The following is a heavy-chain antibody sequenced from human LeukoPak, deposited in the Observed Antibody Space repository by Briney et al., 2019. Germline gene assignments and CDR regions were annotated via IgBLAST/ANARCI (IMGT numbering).Heavy chain of an antibody. Sequence: GGSLRLSCATSGFTFSSYWMSWVRQAPGKGLEWVANIKQDGSEKYYVDSVKGRFTISRDNAKNSLYLQMNSLRAEDTAVYYCARDQVHEYSYGCIYWGQGTLVTVSS. J-gene: IGHJ4*02. V-gene: IGHV3-7*01. CDR1: GFTFSSYW. D-gene: IGHD5-18*01. CDR3: ARDQVHEYSYGCIY. CDR2: IKQDGSEK.